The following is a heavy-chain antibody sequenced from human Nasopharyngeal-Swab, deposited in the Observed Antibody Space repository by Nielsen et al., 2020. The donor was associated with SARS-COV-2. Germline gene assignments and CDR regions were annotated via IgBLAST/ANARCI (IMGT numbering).Heavy chain of an antibody. D-gene: IGHD2-21*02. Sequence: SVKVSCKASVGTFSSSAISWVRQAPGQGLEWMGGIIPILGIANYAQKFQGRVTITADKSTSTAYMELSSLRSEDTAVYYCARTPYCGGDCYRHFDYWGQGTLVTVSS. CDR2: IIPILGIA. V-gene: IGHV1-69*10. CDR1: VGTFSSSA. J-gene: IGHJ4*02. CDR3: ARTPYCGGDCYRHFDY.